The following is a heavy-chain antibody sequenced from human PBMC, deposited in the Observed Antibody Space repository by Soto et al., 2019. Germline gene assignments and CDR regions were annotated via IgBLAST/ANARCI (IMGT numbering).Heavy chain of an antibody. CDR3: ARDPWITMGPNWFDP. CDR2: IIPIFGTA. V-gene: IGHV1-69*13. CDR1: GGTFSSYA. D-gene: IGHD3-10*01. Sequence: ASVKVSCKASGGTFSSYAISWVRQAPGQGLEWMGGIIPIFGTANYAQKFQGRVTITADESTSTAYMELSSLRSEDTAVYYCARDPWITMGPNWFDPWGQGTLVTVSS. J-gene: IGHJ5*02.